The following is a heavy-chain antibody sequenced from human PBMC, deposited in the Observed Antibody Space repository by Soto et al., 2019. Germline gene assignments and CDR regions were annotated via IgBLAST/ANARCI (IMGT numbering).Heavy chain of an antibody. Sequence: TSETLSLTCTVSGGSISSGDYYWSWIRQPPGKGLEWIGYIYYSGSTYYNPSLKSRVTISVDTSKNQFSLKLSSVTAADTAVYYCARLLRGYSYGYYFDYWGQETLVTVSS. V-gene: IGHV4-30-4*01. CDR1: GGSISSGDYY. J-gene: IGHJ4*02. D-gene: IGHD5-18*01. CDR3: ARLLRGYSYGYYFDY. CDR2: IYYSGST.